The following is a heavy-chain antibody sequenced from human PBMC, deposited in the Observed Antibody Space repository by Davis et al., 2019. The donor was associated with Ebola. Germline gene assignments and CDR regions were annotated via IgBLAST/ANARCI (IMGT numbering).Heavy chain of an antibody. CDR1: GFTSSDHY. Sequence: PGGSLRLSCAVSGFTSSDHYMDWVRQAPGKGLEWVGRTRNQAKSYTTEYAAFVKGRFTISRDDSKSSLYLQMNSLTTEDTAVYFCGRATPDNRGHYYSFDPCGQGTLVTVSS. D-gene: IGHD3-22*01. CDR2: TRNQAKSYTT. J-gene: IGHJ5*02. V-gene: IGHV3-72*01. CDR3: GRATPDNRGHYYSFDP.